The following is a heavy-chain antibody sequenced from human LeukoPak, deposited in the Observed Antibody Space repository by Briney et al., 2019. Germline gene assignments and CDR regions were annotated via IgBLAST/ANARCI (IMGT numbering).Heavy chain of an antibody. CDR3: ARGPTGATTRFDY. V-gene: IGHV1-2*02. CDR1: GYTFTGYY. D-gene: IGHD1-26*01. J-gene: IGHJ4*02. Sequence: ASVKVSCKASGYTFTGYYMHWVRQAPGQGLEWMGWINPNSGGTNYAQKFQGRVTMTRDTSISTAYMELSRLRSDDTAVYYCARGPTGATTRFDYWGQGTLVTVSS. CDR2: INPNSGGT.